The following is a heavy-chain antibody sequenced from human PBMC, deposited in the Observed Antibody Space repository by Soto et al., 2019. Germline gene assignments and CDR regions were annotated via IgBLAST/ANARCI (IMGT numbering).Heavy chain of an antibody. V-gene: IGHV3-48*01. CDR3: AREGDNMSYCNSTNCYSDY. CDR1: GFTFSSYS. Sequence: GGSLRLSCAASGFTFSSYSMNWVRQAPGKGLEWVSYISSSSGTIHYADSVKGRFTISRDNAKSSLYLQMNSLRGEDTAVYYCAREGDNMSYCNSTNCYSDYWPQGTLVTVTS. J-gene: IGHJ4*01. D-gene: IGHD2-2*01. CDR2: ISSSSGTI.